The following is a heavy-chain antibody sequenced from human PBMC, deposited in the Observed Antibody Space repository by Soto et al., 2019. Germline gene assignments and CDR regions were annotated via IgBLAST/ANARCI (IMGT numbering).Heavy chain of an antibody. CDR2: INHSGST. Sequence: PSETLSLTCAVYGGSFSGYYWSWIRRPPGKGLEWIGEINHSGSTNYNPSLKSRVTISVDTSKNQFSLKLSSVTAADTAVYYCARENVGGYKSDYWGQGTLVTVSS. D-gene: IGHD3-10*02. J-gene: IGHJ4*02. V-gene: IGHV4-34*01. CDR1: GGSFSGYY. CDR3: ARENVGGYKSDY.